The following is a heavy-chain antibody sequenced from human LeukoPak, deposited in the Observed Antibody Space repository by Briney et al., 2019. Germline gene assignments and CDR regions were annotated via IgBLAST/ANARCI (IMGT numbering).Heavy chain of an antibody. CDR1: GFTFSSYS. CDR3: ARDIPYPSVYFDY. D-gene: IGHD2-2*02. V-gene: IGHV3-21*01. J-gene: IGHJ4*02. Sequence: GGSLRLSCAASGFTFSSYSMNWVRQAPGKGLEWVSSISSSSSYIYYADSVKGRLTISRDNAKNSLYLQMNSLRAEDTAVYYCARDIPYPSVYFDYWGQGTLVTVSS. CDR2: ISSSSSYI.